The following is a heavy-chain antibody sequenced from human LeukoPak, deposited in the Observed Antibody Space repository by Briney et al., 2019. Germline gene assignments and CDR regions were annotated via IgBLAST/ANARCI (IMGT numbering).Heavy chain of an antibody. Sequence: SETLSLTCAVSGYSISSGYYWGWIRQPPGKGLEWIGSIYHSGSTYYNPSLKSRVTISVDASKNQFSMKLSSVTAADTAVYYCASAPRRGWYSYGFSCDYWGQGTLVTVSS. D-gene: IGHD5-18*01. CDR2: IYHSGST. J-gene: IGHJ4*02. V-gene: IGHV4-38-2*01. CDR1: GYSISSGYY. CDR3: ASAPRRGWYSYGFSCDY.